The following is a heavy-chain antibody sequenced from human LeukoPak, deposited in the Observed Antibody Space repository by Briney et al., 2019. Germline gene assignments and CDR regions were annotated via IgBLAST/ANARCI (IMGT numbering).Heavy chain of an antibody. J-gene: IGHJ6*02. V-gene: IGHV1-2*02. CDR1: GYTFTCYY. CDR2: INANSGGT. CDR3: ARDNSGNYYDYEMDV. D-gene: IGHD1-26*01. Sequence: GASVKVSCKASGYTFTCYYMHWVRQAPGQGLQWMGWINANSGGTNYAQKFQGRVTMTRDTSISTAYMELSRLGSDDKAMYYCARDNSGNYYDYEMDVWGQGTTVTVSS.